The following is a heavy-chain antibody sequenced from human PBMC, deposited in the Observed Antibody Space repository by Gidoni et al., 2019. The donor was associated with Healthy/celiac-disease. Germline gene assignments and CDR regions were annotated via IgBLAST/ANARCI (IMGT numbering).Heavy chain of an antibody. V-gene: IGHV1-46*01. J-gene: IGHJ5*02. Sequence: QVQLVQSGAEVKKPGASVKVSCKASGYTFTSYYMHWVRQAPGQGLEWMGIINPSGGSTSYAQKFQGRVTMTRDTSTSTVYMELSSLRSEDTAVYYCARAGGSLPPYNWFDPWGQGTLVTVSS. CDR2: INPSGGST. CDR3: ARAGGSLPPYNWFDP. D-gene: IGHD3-16*01. CDR1: GYTFTSYY.